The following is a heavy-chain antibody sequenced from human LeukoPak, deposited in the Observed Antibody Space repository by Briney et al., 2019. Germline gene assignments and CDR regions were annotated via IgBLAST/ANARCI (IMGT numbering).Heavy chain of an antibody. V-gene: IGHV1-24*01. J-gene: IGHJ6*02. CDR1: GYTLTELS. Sequence: ASVNVSCKVSGYTLTELSMHWVRQAPGKGLEWMGGFDPEDGEAIYAQKFQGRVTMTEDTSTDTAYMELSSLRSEDTAVYYCATGGSAASLMDVWGQGTTVTVSS. CDR2: FDPEDGEA. CDR3: ATGGSAASLMDV. D-gene: IGHD1-26*01.